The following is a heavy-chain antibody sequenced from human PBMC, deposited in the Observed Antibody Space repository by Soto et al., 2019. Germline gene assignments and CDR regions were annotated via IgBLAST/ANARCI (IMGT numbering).Heavy chain of an antibody. V-gene: IGHV1-46*01. J-gene: IGHJ5*01. CDR1: ENTFTNFF. CDR2: VNPTFGVT. CDR3: ARVTYGDYNFLDS. Sequence: QGLLIQSGAEVRRPGATVKISCKASENTFTNFFFHWVRQAPGRSLEWLGMVNPTFGVTRYEQRFQGRPTMTGDTSTSTVFLEERGLTSNDPALYFCARVTYGDYNFLDSWGHGTLVTVSS. D-gene: IGHD4-17*01.